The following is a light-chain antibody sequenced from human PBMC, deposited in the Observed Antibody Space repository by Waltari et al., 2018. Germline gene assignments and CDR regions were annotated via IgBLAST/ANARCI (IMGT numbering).Light chain of an antibody. CDR2: EVI. Sequence: QSALTQPASVSGTPGQSIPISCTGTNSDVGNYNLVSWYQHHPGEAPKLMICEVIKRPSGVSNRFAGSKSGNTASLTISGLQAEDEADYYCCSYAGSGTYVFGTGTKVTVL. J-gene: IGLJ1*01. V-gene: IGLV2-23*02. CDR3: CSYAGSGTYV. CDR1: NSDVGNYNL.